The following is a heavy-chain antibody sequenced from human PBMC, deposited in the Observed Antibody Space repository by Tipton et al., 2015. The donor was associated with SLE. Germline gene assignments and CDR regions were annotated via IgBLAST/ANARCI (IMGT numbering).Heavy chain of an antibody. V-gene: IGHV3-48*03. CDR3: ASDPEWADY. D-gene: IGHD2-8*01. J-gene: IGHJ4*02. Sequence: GSLRLSCAASGFTFSSYEMNWVRQAPGKGLEWVSYISSSGSTIYYADSVKGRFTISRDNAKNSLYLQINSLRAEDTAVYYCASDPEWADYWGQGTLVTVSS. CDR1: GFTFSSYE. CDR2: ISSSGSTI.